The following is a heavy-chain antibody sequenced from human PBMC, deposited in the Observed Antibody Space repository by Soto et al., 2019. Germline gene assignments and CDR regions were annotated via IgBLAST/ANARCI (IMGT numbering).Heavy chain of an antibody. D-gene: IGHD5-12*01. CDR2: IKQDGSEK. CDR3: ARSGFSGYDRNYHYYYMDV. Sequence: GGSLRLSCAASGFTFSSSWMSWVRQAPGKGLEWVANIKQDGSEKNYVNSVKGRFTISRDNAKNSLYLQMNSLRVEDTALYYCARSGFSGYDRNYHYYYMDVWGKGTTVTVSS. CDR1: GFTFSSSW. V-gene: IGHV3-7*01. J-gene: IGHJ6*03.